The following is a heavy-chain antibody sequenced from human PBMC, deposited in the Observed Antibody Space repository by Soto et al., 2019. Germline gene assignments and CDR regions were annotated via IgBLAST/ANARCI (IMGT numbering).Heavy chain of an antibody. CDR1: GDSISSYY. J-gene: IGHJ6*02. CDR2: IYISGST. Sequence: QVQLQESGPGLVKPSETLSPTCTVSGDSISSYYWSWIRQPAGKGLQWHGPIYISGSTDYNPSLKSRVSMSVDRSKNQFSLKLTSVTAADTAVYYCVRDCSAGGCYSEYGMDVWGQGTTVTVSS. D-gene: IGHD2-15*01. CDR3: VRDCSAGGCYSEYGMDV. V-gene: IGHV4-4*07.